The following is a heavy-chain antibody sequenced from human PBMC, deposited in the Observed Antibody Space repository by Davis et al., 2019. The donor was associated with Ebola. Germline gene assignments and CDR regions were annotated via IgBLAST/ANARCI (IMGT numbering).Heavy chain of an antibody. Sequence: PGGSLRLSCAASGFTFSSYAMHWVRQAPGKGLEWVAVISYDGSNKYYADSVKGRFTISRDNSKNTLYLQMNSLKTEDTAVYYCTGTYQGFDYWGQGTLVTVSS. CDR2: ISYDGSNK. J-gene: IGHJ4*02. CDR3: TGTYQGFDY. V-gene: IGHV3-30-3*01. D-gene: IGHD1-14*01. CDR1: GFTFSSYA.